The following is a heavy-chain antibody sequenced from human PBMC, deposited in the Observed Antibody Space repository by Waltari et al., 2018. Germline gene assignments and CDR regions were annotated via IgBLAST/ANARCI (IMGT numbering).Heavy chain of an antibody. J-gene: IGHJ6*03. CDR2: MNPKSGNT. CDR3: ARGIASAGRPAGHYYYYMDV. Sequence: QVQLVQSGAEVKKPLASVKVSCKASGYTFTRYDINWVRQATGQGIEWMGWMNPKSGNTGYAKKCQGRITMTRNTSISTAHMELSGLTSEDTAVYYCARGIASAGRPAGHYYYYMDVWGKGTTVTVSS. V-gene: IGHV1-8*01. CDR1: GYTFTRYD. D-gene: IGHD6-13*01.